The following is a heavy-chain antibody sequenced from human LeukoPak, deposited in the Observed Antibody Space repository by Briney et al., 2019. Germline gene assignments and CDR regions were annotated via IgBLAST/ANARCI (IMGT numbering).Heavy chain of an antibody. CDR1: GYSISSGYY. CDR3: ARNKKRTPSSSWGFDY. Sequence: SETLSLTCTVSGYSISSGYYWGWIRQPPGKGLEWIGSIHHSGSTYNNPSLKSRVTISVDTSKNQFSLKLSSVTAADTAVYYCARNKKRTPSSSWGFDYWGQGTLVTVSS. J-gene: IGHJ4*02. CDR2: IHHSGST. V-gene: IGHV4-38-2*02. D-gene: IGHD6-13*01.